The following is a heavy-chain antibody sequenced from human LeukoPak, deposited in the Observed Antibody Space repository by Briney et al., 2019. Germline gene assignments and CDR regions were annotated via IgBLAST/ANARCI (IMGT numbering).Heavy chain of an antibody. D-gene: IGHD3-22*01. Sequence: GGSLRLSCAASGFTFSSYEMNWVRQAPGKGLEWVSYISSSGSTIYYADSVKGRFTISRDNDKISLYLQMNSLRAEDTAVYYCARESSGTPDYWGQGTLVTVSS. V-gene: IGHV3-48*03. CDR2: ISSSGSTI. J-gene: IGHJ4*02. CDR3: ARESSGTPDY. CDR1: GFTFSSYE.